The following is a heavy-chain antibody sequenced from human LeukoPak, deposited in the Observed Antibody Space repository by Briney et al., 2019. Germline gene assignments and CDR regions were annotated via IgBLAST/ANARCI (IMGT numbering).Heavy chain of an antibody. CDR1: GFTFSDYY. CDR2: INHSGST. J-gene: IGHJ4*02. V-gene: IGHV4-34*01. Sequence: LRLSCAASGFTFSDYYMSWIRQPPGKGLEWIGEINHSGSTNYNPSLKSRVTISVDTSKNQFSLKLSSVAAADTAVYYCARDGSSGWPHWYFNYWGQGTLVTVSS. CDR3: ARDGSSGWPHWYFNY. D-gene: IGHD6-19*01.